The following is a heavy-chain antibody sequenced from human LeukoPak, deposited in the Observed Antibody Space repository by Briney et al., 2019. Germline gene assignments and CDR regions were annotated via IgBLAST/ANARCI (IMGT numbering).Heavy chain of an antibody. CDR3: ARLSGYSTGWYRNNPYYFDY. V-gene: IGHV4-34*01. Sequence: PSETLSLTCAVYGGSFSGYYWSWIRQPPGKGLEWIGEINHSGSTNYNPSLKSRVTISVDTSKNQFSLKLSSVTAADTAVYYCARLSGYSTGWYRNNPYYFDYWGQGTLVTVSS. CDR2: INHSGST. J-gene: IGHJ4*02. CDR1: GGSFSGYY. D-gene: IGHD6-19*01.